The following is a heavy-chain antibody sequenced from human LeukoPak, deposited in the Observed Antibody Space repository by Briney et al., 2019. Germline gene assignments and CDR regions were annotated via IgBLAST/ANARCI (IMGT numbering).Heavy chain of an antibody. CDR3: VRDYQFIQEV. CDR1: GFTFSNYW. V-gene: IGHV3-74*01. J-gene: IGHJ6*02. CDR2: ISTDGKGT. D-gene: IGHD2-2*01. Sequence: GGSLRLSCVASGFTFSNYWMLWVRQAPGKGLMWVSLISTDGKGTRYAESVKGRFTISRDNAKNALYLQMDILRVEDTALYFCVRDYQFIQEVWGQGTTVTVSS.